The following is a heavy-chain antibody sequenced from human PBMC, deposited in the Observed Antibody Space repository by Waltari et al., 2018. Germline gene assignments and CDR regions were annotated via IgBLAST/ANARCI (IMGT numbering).Heavy chain of an antibody. CDR2: IWYDGIGK. Sequence: QVKVVESGGGVVQPGGSLRLSCRVSGLTFSNCGMHGVRQAPGKGLEWVAIIWYDGIGKHYADSVKGRFSISRDNSKNSLYLQMNSLRAEDTAVYYCATTSGTNWHLNYWGQGTLVTVSS. D-gene: IGHD1-1*01. J-gene: IGHJ4*02. CDR3: ATTSGTNWHLNY. CDR1: GLTFSNCG. V-gene: IGHV3-33*03.